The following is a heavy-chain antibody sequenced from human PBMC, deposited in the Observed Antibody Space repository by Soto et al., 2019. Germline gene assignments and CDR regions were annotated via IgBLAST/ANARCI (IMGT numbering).Heavy chain of an antibody. D-gene: IGHD2-15*01. Sequence: AVKVSCKASGGSFSSYAISWVRQAPGQGLEWMGGIIPIFGTANYAQKFQGRVTITADKSTSTAYMELSSLRSEDTAVYYCARLVGYCSGGSCYPYYFDYWGQGTLVTVSS. J-gene: IGHJ4*02. CDR3: ARLVGYCSGGSCYPYYFDY. CDR2: IIPIFGTA. CDR1: GGSFSSYA. V-gene: IGHV1-69*06.